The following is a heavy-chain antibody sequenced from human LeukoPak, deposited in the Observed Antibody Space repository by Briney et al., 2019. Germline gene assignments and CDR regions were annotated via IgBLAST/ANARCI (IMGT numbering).Heavy chain of an antibody. CDR2: INTDGSST. J-gene: IGHJ3*02. Sequence: GGSLRLSCAASGFTFSSYWMHWVRQAPGKGLVWVSRINTDGSSTSYADSVKGRFTISRDNAKNTLYLQMNSLRAEDTAVYYCARGDFWSRNAFDIWGQGTMVTVSS. D-gene: IGHD3-3*01. CDR1: GFTFSSYW. V-gene: IGHV3-74*01. CDR3: ARGDFWSRNAFDI.